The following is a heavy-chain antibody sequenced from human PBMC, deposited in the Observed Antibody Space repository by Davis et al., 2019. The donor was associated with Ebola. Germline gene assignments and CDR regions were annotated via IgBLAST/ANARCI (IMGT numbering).Heavy chain of an antibody. CDR3: ARGSRLLLRRGYYYYGMDV. CDR2: IYYSGST. CDR1: GGSFSGYY. Sequence: SETLSLTCAVYGGSFSGYYWSWIRQHPGKGLEWIGYIYYSGSTYYNPSLKSRVTISVDTSKNQFSLKLSSVTAADMAVYYCARGSRLLLRRGYYYYGMDVWGQGTTVTVSS. D-gene: IGHD3-22*01. J-gene: IGHJ6*02. V-gene: IGHV4-34*01.